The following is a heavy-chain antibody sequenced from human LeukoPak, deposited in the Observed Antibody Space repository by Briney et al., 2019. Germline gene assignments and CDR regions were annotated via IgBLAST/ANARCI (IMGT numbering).Heavy chain of an antibody. J-gene: IGHJ4*02. Sequence: SETLSLTCTVSGGSISSSSYYWGWIRQPPGKGLEWIGSIYYSGSTYYNPSLKSRVTISVDTSKNQFSLKLSSVTAADTAVYYCARDRGIQPTFDYWGQGTLVTVSS. CDR3: ARDRGIQPTFDY. V-gene: IGHV4-39*02. CDR1: GGSISSSSYY. D-gene: IGHD5-18*01. CDR2: IYYSGST.